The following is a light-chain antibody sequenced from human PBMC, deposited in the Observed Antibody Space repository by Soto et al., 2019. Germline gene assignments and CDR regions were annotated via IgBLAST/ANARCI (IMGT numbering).Light chain of an antibody. Sequence: QAVVTQEPSFSVSPGGTVTLTCGLNSGSVSTNYYPSWYQQTPGQAPRTLIYNTNTRSSGVPDRFSGSILGNKAALTITGAQADDESDYYCVLFMGNGISVFGGWTKLTVL. J-gene: IGLJ3*02. V-gene: IGLV8-61*01. CDR3: VLFMGNGISV. CDR1: SGSVSTNYY. CDR2: NTN.